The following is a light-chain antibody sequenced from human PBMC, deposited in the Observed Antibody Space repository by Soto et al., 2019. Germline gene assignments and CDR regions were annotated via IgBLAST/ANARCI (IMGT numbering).Light chain of an antibody. CDR2: DAS. J-gene: IGKJ4*01. CDR1: QSVSNY. CDR3: QQRSDWPPLT. Sequence: EIVLTQSPATLSLSPGERATLSCRASQSVSNYLAWYQQKPGQAPRLLIYDASNRATGIPARFSGSGSGTDFTLTSSILEPEDVAVYYCQQRSDWPPLTFGGGTKVEIK. V-gene: IGKV3-11*01.